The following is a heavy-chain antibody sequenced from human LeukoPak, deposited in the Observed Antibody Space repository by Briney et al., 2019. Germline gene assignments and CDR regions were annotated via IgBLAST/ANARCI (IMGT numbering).Heavy chain of an antibody. Sequence: GGSLRLSCAAPGFIFSTYSMNWVRQAPGKGLEWVSYISSSGSTIYYADSVKGRFTISRDNAKNSLYLQMNSLRAEDTAVYYCARVSSYDSSGYHFDYWGQGTLVTVSS. CDR2: ISSSGSTI. CDR1: GFIFSTYS. D-gene: IGHD3-22*01. V-gene: IGHV3-48*04. J-gene: IGHJ4*02. CDR3: ARVSSYDSSGYHFDY.